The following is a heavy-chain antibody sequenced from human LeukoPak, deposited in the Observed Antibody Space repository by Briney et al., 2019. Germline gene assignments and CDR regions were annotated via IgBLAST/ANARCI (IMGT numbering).Heavy chain of an antibody. CDR1: GGSISSYY. V-gene: IGHV4-59*08. D-gene: IGHD3-10*01. CDR3: ARHFSGSGSGSYYTALDY. Sequence: SETLSLTCTVSGGSISSYYCSWIRQPPAKGLEWIGYISNSGSTNYNPSLKSRVTISLDTSKNQFSLKLSSVTAADTAVYYCARHFSGSGSGSYYTALDYWGQGTLVTVSS. J-gene: IGHJ4*02. CDR2: ISNSGST.